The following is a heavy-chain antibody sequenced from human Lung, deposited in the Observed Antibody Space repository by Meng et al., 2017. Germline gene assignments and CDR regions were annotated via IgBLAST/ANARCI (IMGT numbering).Heavy chain of an antibody. V-gene: IGHV1-18*01. Sequence: QVQPVQSGPEVKKPWASVKVSCKASDYTFTGYGVSWVRQAPGQGLEWMAWLGAHDGDTSHAPKFQGRVTVSADRPTATAYMELRSPRSDDTAVYYCARGTPGRSYSDYWGQGTLVTVSS. CDR1: DYTFTGYG. J-gene: IGHJ4*02. CDR2: LGAHDGDT. CDR3: ARGTPGRSYSDY. D-gene: IGHD3-10*01.